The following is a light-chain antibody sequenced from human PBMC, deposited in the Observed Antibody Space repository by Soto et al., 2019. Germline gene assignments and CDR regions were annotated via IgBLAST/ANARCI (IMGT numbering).Light chain of an antibody. CDR2: DAS. Sequence: VQMTQSPSTLSASVGDRVTITCRASESIRTWLAWYQHKPGKAPKFLIYDASTLQSGVPSRFSGSGSGTDFTLTISSLQAEDFATYYCQQLSTYPSTFGGGTKVDIK. J-gene: IGKJ4*01. V-gene: IGKV1-5*01. CDR1: ESIRTW. CDR3: QQLSTYPST.